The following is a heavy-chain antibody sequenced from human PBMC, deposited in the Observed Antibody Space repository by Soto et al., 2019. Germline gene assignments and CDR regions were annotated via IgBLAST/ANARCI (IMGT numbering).Heavy chain of an antibody. D-gene: IGHD3-10*01. CDR3: ARACLRPNYGSGSYYVKYYGMDV. V-gene: IGHV4-34*01. Sequence: PSETLSLTCTVSGGSISPYYWSWIRQPPGKGLEWIGEINHSGSTNYNPSLKSRVTISVDTSKNQFSLKLSSVTAADTAVYYCARACLRPNYGSGSYYVKYYGMDVWGQGTTVTVSS. CDR2: INHSGST. J-gene: IGHJ6*02. CDR1: GGSISPYY.